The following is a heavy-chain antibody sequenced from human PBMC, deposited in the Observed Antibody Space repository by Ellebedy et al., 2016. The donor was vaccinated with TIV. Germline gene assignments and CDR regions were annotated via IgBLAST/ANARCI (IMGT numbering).Heavy chain of an antibody. V-gene: IGHV3-48*01. CDR1: GFTFSTYS. Sequence: GESLKISCAASGFTFSTYSMNWVRQAPGKGLEWVSYISSSSSTIHYADSVKGRFTISRDNAKNSLYLQMNSLRAEDTAVYYCARDENDRVRSYYDYWGQGSQATVSS. CDR2: ISSSSSTI. CDR3: ARDENDRVRSYYDY. J-gene: IGHJ4*02. D-gene: IGHD1-1*01.